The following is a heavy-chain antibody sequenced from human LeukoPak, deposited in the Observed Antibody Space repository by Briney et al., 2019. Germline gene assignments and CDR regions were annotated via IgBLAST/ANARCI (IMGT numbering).Heavy chain of an antibody. CDR3: ARDPYGSGSYYNY. J-gene: IGHJ4*02. D-gene: IGHD3-10*01. Sequence: GGSLRLSCAASGFTFSSYWMSWVRQAPGKGLEWVANIKQDGSEEYYVDSVKGRFTISRDNAKNSLYLQMNSLRAEDTAVYYCARDPYGSGSYYNYWGQGTLVTVSS. V-gene: IGHV3-7*01. CDR1: GFTFSSYW. CDR2: IKQDGSEE.